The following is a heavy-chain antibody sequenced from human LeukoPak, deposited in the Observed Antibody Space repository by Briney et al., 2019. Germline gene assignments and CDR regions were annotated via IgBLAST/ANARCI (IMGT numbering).Heavy chain of an antibody. CDR2: IYTSGST. Sequence: KPSETLSLTCTVSGGSISSYYWSWIRQPAGKGLEWIGRIYTSGSTNYNPSLKSRVTMSVDTSKNQLSLKLSSVTAADTAVYYCARARVAAAAGYFDYWGQGTLVTVSS. D-gene: IGHD6-13*01. V-gene: IGHV4-4*07. J-gene: IGHJ4*02. CDR3: ARARVAAAAGYFDY. CDR1: GGSISSYY.